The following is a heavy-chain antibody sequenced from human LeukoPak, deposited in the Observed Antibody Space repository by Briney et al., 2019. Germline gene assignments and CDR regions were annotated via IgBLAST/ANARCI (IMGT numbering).Heavy chain of an antibody. J-gene: IGHJ4*02. Sequence: PGGSLRLSCAASGFTFSDYYMSWIRQAPGKGLEWVSYISSSGSTIYYADSVKGRFTISRDNTKNSLYLQMNSLRAEDTAVYYCARDLSIVGATHLDYWGQGTLVTVSS. D-gene: IGHD1-26*01. CDR2: ISSSGSTI. CDR1: GFTFSDYY. V-gene: IGHV3-11*04. CDR3: ARDLSIVGATHLDY.